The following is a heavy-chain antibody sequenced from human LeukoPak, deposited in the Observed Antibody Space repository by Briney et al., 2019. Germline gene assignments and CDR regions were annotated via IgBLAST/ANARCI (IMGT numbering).Heavy chain of an antibody. CDR2: IYYSGST. V-gene: IGHV4-59*12. CDR1: GGSISSYY. CDR3: AREGLNMVRGVIPKEAWGWFDP. J-gene: IGHJ5*02. D-gene: IGHD3-10*01. Sequence: PSETLSLTCTVSGGSISSYYWSWIRQPPGKGLESIGYIYYSGSTNYNPSLKSRVTISVDTSKNQFSLKLSSVTAADTAVYYCAREGLNMVRGVIPKEAWGWFDPWGQGTLVTVSS.